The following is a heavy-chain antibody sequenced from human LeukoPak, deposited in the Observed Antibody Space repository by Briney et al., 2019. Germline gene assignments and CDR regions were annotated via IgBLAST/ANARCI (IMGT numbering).Heavy chain of an antibody. J-gene: IGHJ3*02. CDR1: GYSISSGYC. V-gene: IGHV4-38-2*02. CDR3: ASRFGAFDI. Sequence: KSSETLSLTCTVSGYSISSGYCWGWIRQPPGKGLEWIGTIYHDGRTYFNPSLKSRVTISLDTSKNQFSLKLSSVTAADTAVYHCASRFGAFDIWGQGTMVTVSS. CDR2: IYHDGRT. D-gene: IGHD3-16*01.